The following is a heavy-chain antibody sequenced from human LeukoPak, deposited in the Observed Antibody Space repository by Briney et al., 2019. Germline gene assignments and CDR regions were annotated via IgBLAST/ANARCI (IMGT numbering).Heavy chain of an antibody. J-gene: IGHJ4*02. CDR1: SRSLSSGNYY. CDR3: ARDSLYNFWSGYYRTTYYFAY. D-gene: IGHD3-3*01. V-gene: IGHV4-61*09. Sequence: SQTLSPTCTLSSRSLSSGNYYWSWIRQPAGEGLEWIGYIYTGGSTNYNPSLKSRLIMSVDTSKNQFSMNLSSMTAADTAVYYCARDSLYNFWSGYYRTTYYFAYWGQGTLVTVSS. CDR2: IYTGGST.